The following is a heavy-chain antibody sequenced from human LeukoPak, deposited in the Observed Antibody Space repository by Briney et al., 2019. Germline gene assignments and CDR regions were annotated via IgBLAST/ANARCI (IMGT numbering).Heavy chain of an antibody. J-gene: IGHJ4*02. D-gene: IGHD6-13*01. CDR2: IYDSGST. CDR3: ASLDLSSSWYFDY. CDR1: GGSIRSSYYY. Sequence: SETLSLTCTVSGGSIRSSYYYWGWIRQPPGKGLEWIGSIYDSGSTYYNPSLKSRVTISVDTFKNQFSLKLSSVTAADTAVYYCASLDLSSSWYFDYWGQGTLVTVSS. V-gene: IGHV4-39*01.